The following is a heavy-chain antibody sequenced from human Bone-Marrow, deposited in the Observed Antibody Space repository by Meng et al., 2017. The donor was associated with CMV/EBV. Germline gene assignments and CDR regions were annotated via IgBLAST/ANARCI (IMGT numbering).Heavy chain of an antibody. Sequence: GESLKISCAASGFTFSSYAMSWVRQAPGKGLEWVSVIYSGGSSTYYADSVKGRFTISRDNSKNTLYLQMNSLRAEDTVVYYCAMYGYSSSWYVPWFDPWGQGTLVTVSS. D-gene: IGHD6-13*01. V-gene: IGHV3-23*03. CDR2: IYSGGSST. J-gene: IGHJ5*02. CDR1: GFTFSSYA. CDR3: AMYGYSSSWYVPWFDP.